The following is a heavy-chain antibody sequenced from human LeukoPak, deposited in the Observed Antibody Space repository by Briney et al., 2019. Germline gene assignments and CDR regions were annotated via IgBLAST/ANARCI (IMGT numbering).Heavy chain of an antibody. CDR1: GGSISSSSYY. V-gene: IGHV4-39*01. CDR2: MYYSGGT. J-gene: IGHJ4*02. Sequence: PSETLSLTCAVSGGSISSSSYYWGWIRQPPGKGLEWIGSMYYSGGTYYNPSLKRRVTISVDTSKNQFSLKLSSVTAADTALYYCARHSSLRTFDYWGQGTLVTVSS. D-gene: IGHD1-1*01. CDR3: ARHSSLRTFDY.